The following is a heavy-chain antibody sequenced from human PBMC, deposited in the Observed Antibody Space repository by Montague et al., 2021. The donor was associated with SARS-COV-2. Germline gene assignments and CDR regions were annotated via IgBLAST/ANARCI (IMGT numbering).Heavy chain of an antibody. CDR2: IYWNDDR. CDR1: GFSLTTSGVG. D-gene: IGHD6-19*01. CDR3: TYKKSGWPIEFGH. Sequence: PALVKPTQTLTLTCTFSGFSLTTSGVGVGWIRQPPGKALECLALIYWNDDRRYSPSLKNRLSVSKDDSKNQVVLTMTNMETVDTGTYYYTYKKSGWPIEFGHWGQGALVTVSS. V-gene: IGHV2-5*01. J-gene: IGHJ4*02.